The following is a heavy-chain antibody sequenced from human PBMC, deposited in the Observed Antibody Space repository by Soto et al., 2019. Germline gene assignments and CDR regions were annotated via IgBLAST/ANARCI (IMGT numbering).Heavy chain of an antibody. CDR2: IIPIFGTA. V-gene: IGHV1-69*13. CDR3: AILYCSGGSCGYYYDGMHG. CDR1: GGTFSSYA. D-gene: IGHD2-15*01. Sequence: SVKVSCKASGGTFSSYAISWVRQAPGQGLEWMGGIIPIFGTAKYAQKFPGRVTMTADESTSTAYMELSSLRAEDKAVYYCAILYCSGGSCGYYYDGMHGWGQGSTVTVSS. J-gene: IGHJ6*02.